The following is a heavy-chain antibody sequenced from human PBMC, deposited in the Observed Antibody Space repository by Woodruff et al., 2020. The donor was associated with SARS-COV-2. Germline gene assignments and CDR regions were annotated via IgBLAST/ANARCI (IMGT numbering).Heavy chain of an antibody. CDR3: ARGAGGPLDY. J-gene: IGHJ4*02. D-gene: IGHD2-8*02. V-gene: IGHV4-4*02. Sequence: SDPSLKSRLTVSMDKSKNLFSLTLNSVTAADTAVYYCARGAGGPLDYWGQGTLVTVSS.